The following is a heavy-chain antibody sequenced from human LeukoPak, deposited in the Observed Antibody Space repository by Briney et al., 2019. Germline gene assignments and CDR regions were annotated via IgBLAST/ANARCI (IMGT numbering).Heavy chain of an antibody. Sequence: PGGSLRLSCAASGFTFDDYAMHWVRQAPGKGLEWVSGISWNSGSIGYVDSVKGRFTISRDNAKNSLYLQMNSLRAEDMALYYCAKGYCSSTSCYLLFDPWGQGTLVTVSS. V-gene: IGHV3-9*03. J-gene: IGHJ5*02. CDR1: GFTFDDYA. D-gene: IGHD2-2*01. CDR3: AKGYCSSTSCYLLFDP. CDR2: ISWNSGSI.